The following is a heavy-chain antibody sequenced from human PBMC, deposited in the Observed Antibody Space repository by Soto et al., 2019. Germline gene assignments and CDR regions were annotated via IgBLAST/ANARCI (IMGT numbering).Heavy chain of an antibody. J-gene: IGHJ4*02. V-gene: IGHV3-48*03. Sequence: LRLSCAASGFTFSSYEMNWVRQAPGKGLEWVSYISSSGSTIYYADSVKGRFTISRDNAKNSLYLQMNSLRAEDTAVYYRARAPRYSSGYHNLAFDYWGQGTLVTVSS. CDR1: GFTFSSYE. D-gene: IGHD3-22*01. CDR2: ISSSGSTI. CDR3: ARAPRYSSGYHNLAFDY.